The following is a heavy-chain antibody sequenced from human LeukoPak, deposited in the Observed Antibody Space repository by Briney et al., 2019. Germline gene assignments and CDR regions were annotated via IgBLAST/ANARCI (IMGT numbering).Heavy chain of an antibody. CDR1: GYTFTGYY. Sequence: ASVKVSCKASGYTFTGYYMHWVRQAPGQGLEWMGGINPNSGGTNYAQKFQGWVTMTRDTSISTAYMELSRLRSDDTAVYYCARGNVAAAGIFYYYYYGMDVWGKGTTVTVSS. V-gene: IGHV1-2*04. J-gene: IGHJ6*04. CDR3: ARGNVAAAGIFYYYYYGMDV. D-gene: IGHD6-13*01. CDR2: INPNSGGT.